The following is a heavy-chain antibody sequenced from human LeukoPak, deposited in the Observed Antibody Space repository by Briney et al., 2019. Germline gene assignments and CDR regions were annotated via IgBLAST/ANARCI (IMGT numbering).Heavy chain of an antibody. D-gene: IGHD3-9*01. J-gene: IGHJ6*02. CDR2: ISYDGSNK. CDR3: ARDHPVAYYDILTGYFAHYGMDV. V-gene: IGHV3-30*04. CDR1: GFTFSSYA. Sequence: GGSLRLSCAASGFTFSSYAMHWVRQAPGKGLEWVAVISYDGSNKYYADSVKGRFTIPRDNSKNTLYLQMNSLRAEDTAVYYCARDHPVAYYDILTGYFAHYGMDVWGQGTTVTVSS.